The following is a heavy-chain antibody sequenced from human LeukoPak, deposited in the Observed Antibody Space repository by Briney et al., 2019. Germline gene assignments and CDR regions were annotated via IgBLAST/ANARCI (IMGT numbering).Heavy chain of an antibody. CDR1: GFTFSSYT. CDR3: ARKYCSSTSCLFDY. Sequence: PGGSLRLSCAVSGFTFSSYTTNWVRQAPGKGLEWLSYISSSSGAMFYAGSVKGRFTISRDNAKNSLYLQMNSLRAEDTAVYYCARKYCSSTSCLFDYWGQGTLVTVSS. CDR2: ISSSSGAM. D-gene: IGHD2-2*01. V-gene: IGHV3-48*04. J-gene: IGHJ4*02.